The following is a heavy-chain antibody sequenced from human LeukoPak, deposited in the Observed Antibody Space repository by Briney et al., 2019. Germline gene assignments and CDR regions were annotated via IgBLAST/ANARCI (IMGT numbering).Heavy chain of an antibody. CDR3: AREFGYSYGLYYYAMDV. D-gene: IGHD5-18*01. Sequence: GGSPRLSCAASGFTVSSTYMSWVRQAPGKGLEWVSVMYSGGNTYYADSVKGRFTISRDNSKNTLYLQMNSLRAEDTAVYYCAREFGYSYGLYYYAMDVWGQGTTVTVSS. J-gene: IGHJ6*02. CDR1: GFTVSSTY. V-gene: IGHV3-66*01. CDR2: MYSGGNT.